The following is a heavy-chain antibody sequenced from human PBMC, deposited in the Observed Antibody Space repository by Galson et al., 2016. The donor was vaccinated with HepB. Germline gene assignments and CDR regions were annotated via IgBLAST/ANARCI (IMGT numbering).Heavy chain of an antibody. CDR2: TRNKAAGYTT. CDR3: TRAAGTPEYYYAMDL. J-gene: IGHJ6*04. Sequence: SLRLSCAASGFTFNDHFIDWVRQAPGKGLDWVGRTRNKAAGYTTEYAASVRGRFTISRDESKNSVYLQMDSLKNEDTAVYYCTRAAGTPEYYYAMDLWGEGATVTASS. V-gene: IGHV3-72*01. CDR1: GFTFNDHF. D-gene: IGHD3-16*01.